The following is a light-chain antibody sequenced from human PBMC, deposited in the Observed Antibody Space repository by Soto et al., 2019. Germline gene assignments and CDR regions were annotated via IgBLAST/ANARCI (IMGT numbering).Light chain of an antibody. CDR2: DAS. V-gene: IGKV1-5*01. J-gene: IGKJ1*01. CDR3: QQYSTYSWT. Sequence: DSPMTPYTFTLSSSVGDRVTITCRASQTISNWLAWYQVKPGKAPKLLMHDASSLESGVPSRFSGSASGTEFTLTISSLQPDDFATYFCQQYSTYSWTFGQGANAAIK. CDR1: QTISNW.